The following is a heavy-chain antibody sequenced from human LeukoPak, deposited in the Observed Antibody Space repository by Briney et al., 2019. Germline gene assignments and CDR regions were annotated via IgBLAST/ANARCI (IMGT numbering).Heavy chain of an antibody. V-gene: IGHV1-69*06. J-gene: IGHJ3*02. Sequence: ASVKVSCKASGGTFSSYAISWVRQAPGQGLEWMGGIIPIFGTANYAQKFQGRVTITADKSTSTAYMELSSLRSEDTAVYYCASLRRGSGWYRAAFDIWGQGTMVTVSS. CDR1: GGTFSSYA. D-gene: IGHD6-19*01. CDR2: IIPIFGTA. CDR3: ASLRRGSGWYRAAFDI.